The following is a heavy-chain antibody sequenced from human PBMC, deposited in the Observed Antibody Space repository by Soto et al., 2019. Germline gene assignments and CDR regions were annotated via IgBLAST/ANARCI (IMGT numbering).Heavy chain of an antibody. CDR2: IKEDGGQI. CDR3: ARIGYSSSSFDY. D-gene: IGHD6-6*01. Sequence: EVQLVESGGGLVQRGGSLRLSCAASGFTFSHHWMSWVRQPPGKGLEWVANIKEDGGQIYYLDSVKGRFTISRDNAKNSLYLQMNSLRAEDTAVYYCARIGYSSSSFDYWGQGTLVTVSS. J-gene: IGHJ4*02. CDR1: GFTFSHHW. V-gene: IGHV3-7*01.